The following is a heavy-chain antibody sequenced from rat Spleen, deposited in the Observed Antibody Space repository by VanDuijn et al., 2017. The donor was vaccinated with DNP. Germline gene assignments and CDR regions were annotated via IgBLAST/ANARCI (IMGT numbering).Heavy chain of an antibody. CDR3: TTDFERGY. CDR2: ITSGRGIT. V-gene: IGHV5-31*01. Sequence: EVQLVESGGDLVQPGRSLRLSCAASGFTFSYYWMAWVRQVPGKGLEWIASITSGRGITSYPDSVKGRFAISRDNAKSTLYLHMDSLRSEDTATYYCTTDFERGYWGQGVMVTVSS. D-gene: IGHD1-11*01. J-gene: IGHJ2*01. CDR1: GFTFSYYW.